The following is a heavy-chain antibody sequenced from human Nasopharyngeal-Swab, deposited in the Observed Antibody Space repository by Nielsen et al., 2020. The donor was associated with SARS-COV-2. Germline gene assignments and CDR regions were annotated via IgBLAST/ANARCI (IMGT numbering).Heavy chain of an antibody. D-gene: IGHD2-15*01. Sequence: GESLKISCAASGFNLRSYAMHWVRQAPGKGLEYVSVISGDGGTTFYANSVKGRFTISRDNSKNTLYLQMGSLGPEDTAVYYCARALGGHPDSWGQGTLVTISS. J-gene: IGHJ5*01. CDR2: ISGDGGTT. V-gene: IGHV3-64*01. CDR3: ARALGGHPDS. CDR1: GFNLRSYA.